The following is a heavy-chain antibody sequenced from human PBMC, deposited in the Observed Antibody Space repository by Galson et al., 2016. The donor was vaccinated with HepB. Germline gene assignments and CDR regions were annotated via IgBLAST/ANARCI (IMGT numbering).Heavy chain of an antibody. CDR2: INPTDSDT. D-gene: IGHD3-10*01. Sequence: QSGAEVKKPGESLKISCKASGYIFTTYWIGWVRQMAGKGLEWMGIINPTDSDTRYSPSFQGHVTISADRSFSTAYLQWSSLRASDTAMYACLRRTMLDNFDIWGQGTMVTVSS. J-gene: IGHJ3*02. CDR1: GYIFTTYW. CDR3: LRRTMLDNFDI. V-gene: IGHV5-51*01.